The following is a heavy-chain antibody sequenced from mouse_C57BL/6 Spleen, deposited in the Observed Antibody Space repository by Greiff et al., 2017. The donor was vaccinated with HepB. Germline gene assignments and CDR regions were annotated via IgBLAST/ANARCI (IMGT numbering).Heavy chain of an antibody. J-gene: IGHJ3*01. CDR1: GFNIKDDY. D-gene: IGHD3-2*02. V-gene: IGHV14-4*01. CDR3: TFTAQATSFAY. CDR2: IDPENGDT. Sequence: VQLKQSGAELVRPGASVKLSCTASGFNIKDDYMHWVKQRPEQGLEWIGWIDPENGDTEYASKFQGKATITADTSSNTAYLQLSSLTSEDTAVYYCTFTAQATSFAYWGQGTLVTVSA.